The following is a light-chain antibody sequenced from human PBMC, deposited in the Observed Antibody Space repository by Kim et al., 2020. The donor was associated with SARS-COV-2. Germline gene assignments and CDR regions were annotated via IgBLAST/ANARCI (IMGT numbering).Light chain of an antibody. Sequence: GSPGQTATITCSGEKLGDKHTSWYQQSPGQSPILVIYQDKRRPSGIPERFSGSNSGNTATLTISETQTLDEADYFCQAWDSNTCVFGTGTKVTVL. J-gene: IGLJ1*01. V-gene: IGLV3-1*01. CDR1: KLGDKH. CDR2: QDK. CDR3: QAWDSNTCV.